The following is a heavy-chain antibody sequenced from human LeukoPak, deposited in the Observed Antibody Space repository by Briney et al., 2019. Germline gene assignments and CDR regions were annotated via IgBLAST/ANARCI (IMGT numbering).Heavy chain of an antibody. CDR2: ISWNSGSI. D-gene: IGHD3-22*01. Sequence: PGGSLRLSCAASGFTFSSYGMSWVRQAPGKGLEWVSGISWNSGSIGYADSVKGRFTISRDNAKNSLYLQMNSLRAEDMALYYCAKAGYYYDSSGYYNYYMDVWGKGTTVTVSS. CDR1: GFTFSSYG. J-gene: IGHJ6*03. V-gene: IGHV3-9*03. CDR3: AKAGYYYDSSGYYNYYMDV.